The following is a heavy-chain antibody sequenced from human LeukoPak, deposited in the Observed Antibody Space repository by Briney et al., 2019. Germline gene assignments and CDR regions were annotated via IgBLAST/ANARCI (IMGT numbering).Heavy chain of an antibody. CDR3: ARGCWYSGSSRFDY. D-gene: IGHD1-26*01. CDR1: GYVFIDHH. J-gene: IGHJ4*02. V-gene: IGHV1-46*01. Sequence: ASVKVSYKASGYVFIDHHLHWVRQAPGQGLEWMGIINPRGGSTSHAQKFQGRVTMTRDTSTSTVYMELSSLRSEDTAVYYCARGCWYSGSSRFDYWGQGTLVTVSS. CDR2: INPRGGST.